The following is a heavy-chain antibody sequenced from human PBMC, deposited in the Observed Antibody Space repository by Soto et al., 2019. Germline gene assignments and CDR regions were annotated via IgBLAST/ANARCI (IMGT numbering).Heavy chain of an antibody. CDR3: ARATGPGHYFY. D-gene: IGHD4-17*01. V-gene: IGHV4-59*01. CDR2: IYYSGST. CDR1: GGSISSYY. Sequence: PSEALSLTCTVSGGSISSYYWSWIRQPPGKGLEWIGYIYYSGSTNYNPSLKSRVTISVDTSKNQFSLKLSSVTAADTAVYYCARATGPGHYFYWGQGTLVTVSS. J-gene: IGHJ4*02.